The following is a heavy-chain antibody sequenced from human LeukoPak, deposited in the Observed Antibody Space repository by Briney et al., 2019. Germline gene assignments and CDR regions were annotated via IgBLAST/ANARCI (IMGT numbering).Heavy chain of an antibody. CDR2: VNSDGNIT. CDR3: ARRGLVPAFDI. D-gene: IGHD3-10*02. V-gene: IGHV3-74*01. CDR1: GFTFSSYW. J-gene: IGHJ3*02. Sequence: PGGSLRLSCAASGFTFSSYWMHWVRQAPGMGLVWLSRVNSDGNITTYADSVRGRFTISRDNPKNTLYLQLNSLRAEDTAVYYCARRGLVPAFDIWGQGTMVSVTS.